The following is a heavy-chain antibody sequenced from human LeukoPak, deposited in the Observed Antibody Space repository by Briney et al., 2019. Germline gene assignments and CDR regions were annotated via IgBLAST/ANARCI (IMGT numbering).Heavy chain of an antibody. CDR3: ARFFSPYYFDY. D-gene: IGHD3-3*01. J-gene: IGHJ4*02. V-gene: IGHV4-30-2*01. CDR1: GGSISSGGHY. Sequence: PSETLSLTCTVSGGSISSGGHYWSWIRQPPGKGLEWIGYIYHSGSSYYNPSLKSRVTISIDGSKNQFSLKLSSLTAADTAVYYCARFFSPYYFDYWGQGTLVTVSS. CDR2: IYHSGSS.